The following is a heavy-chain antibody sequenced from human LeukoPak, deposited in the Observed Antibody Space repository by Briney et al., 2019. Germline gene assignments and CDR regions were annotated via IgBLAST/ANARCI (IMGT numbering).Heavy chain of an antibody. V-gene: IGHV3-30*18. CDR2: ISYDGSNK. CDR1: GFTFSSYG. Sequence: GRSLRLSCAASGFTFSSYGMHWVRQAPGKGLEWVAVISYDGSNKYYADSVKGRFTISRDNSKNTLYLQMNSLRAEDTAVYYCANANYYDSSGSTGGFYLDYWGQGTLVTVSS. D-gene: IGHD3-22*01. CDR3: ANANYYDSSGSTGGFYLDY. J-gene: IGHJ4*02.